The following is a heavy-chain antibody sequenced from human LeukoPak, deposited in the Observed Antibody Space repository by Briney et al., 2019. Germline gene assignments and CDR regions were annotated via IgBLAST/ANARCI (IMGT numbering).Heavy chain of an antibody. CDR1: GFTLSSYG. D-gene: IGHD2-2*02. CDR2: IRYDGSNK. J-gene: IGHJ4*02. Sequence: PGGSLRLSFAASGFTLSSYGMHWVRQAPGKGLEWVALIRYDGSNKYYADSVKGRFTISRDNSKNTLYLQMNSLRAEDTAVYYCAKDILPPDIVVVPAAIPDYWGQGTLVTVSS. V-gene: IGHV3-30*02. CDR3: AKDILPPDIVVVPAAIPDY.